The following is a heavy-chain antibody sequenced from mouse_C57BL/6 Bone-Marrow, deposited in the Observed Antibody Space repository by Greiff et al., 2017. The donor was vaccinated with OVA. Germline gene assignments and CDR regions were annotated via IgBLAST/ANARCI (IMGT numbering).Heavy chain of an antibody. CDR2: ISYDGSN. J-gene: IGHJ2*01. V-gene: IGHV3-6*01. CDR1: GYSITSGYY. D-gene: IGHD1-1*01. CDR3: AREGYYSLYYFDY. Sequence: EVQRVESGPGLVKPSQSLSLTCSVTGYSITSGYYWNWIRQFPGNKLEWMGYISYDGSNNYNPSLKNRISITRDTSKNQFFLKLNSVTTEDTATYYCAREGYYSLYYFDYWGQGTTLTVSS.